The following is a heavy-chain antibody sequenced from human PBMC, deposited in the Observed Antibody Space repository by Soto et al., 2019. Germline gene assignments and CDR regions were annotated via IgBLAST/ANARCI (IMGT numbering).Heavy chain of an antibody. D-gene: IGHD1-1*01. CDR2: IYNSGQT. V-gene: IGHV4-31*03. CDR1: GGSISSSSYY. Sequence: SETLSLTCTVSGGSISSSSYYWGWIRQPPGKGLEWIGYIYNSGQTYYNPSLKSRLSISLNTSKKQFSLRLSSVTAADTAVYYCARSTYHDPNWFDPWGQGTLVTVSS. CDR3: ARSTYHDPNWFDP. J-gene: IGHJ5*02.